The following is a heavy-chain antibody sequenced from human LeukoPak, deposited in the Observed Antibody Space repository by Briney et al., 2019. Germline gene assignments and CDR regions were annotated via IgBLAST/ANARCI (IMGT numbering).Heavy chain of an antibody. CDR1: GFTFSNYS. CDR3: ARPNSGSSSFDY. J-gene: IGHJ4*02. CDR2: ISSSGSTI. D-gene: IGHD1-26*01. V-gene: IGHV3-48*01. Sequence: GGSLRLSCAASGFTFSNYSMNWVRQAPGKGLEWVSYISSSGSTIYYADSVKGRFTISRDNAKNSLYLQMNSLRAEDTAVYYCARPNSGSSSFDYWGQGTLVTVSS.